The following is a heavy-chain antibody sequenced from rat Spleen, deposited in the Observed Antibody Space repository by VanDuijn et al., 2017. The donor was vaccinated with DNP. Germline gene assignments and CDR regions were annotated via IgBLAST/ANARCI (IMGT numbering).Heavy chain of an antibody. V-gene: IGHV5-22*01. CDR2: ISYAGGST. J-gene: IGHJ2*01. D-gene: IGHD1-11*01. CDR3: ARHGRRVFDY. Sequence: EVQLVESGGGFVQPGRSLKLSCAASGFTFSDYYMAWVRQAPTKGLELVAYISYAGGSTYHGDSVKGRFTISRDNAESTLYLQMNSLRSEDMATYFYARHGRRVFDYWGQGVMVTVSS. CDR1: GFTFSDYY.